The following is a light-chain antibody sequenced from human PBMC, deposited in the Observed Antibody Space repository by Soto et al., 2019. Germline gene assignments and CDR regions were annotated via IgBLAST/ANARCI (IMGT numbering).Light chain of an antibody. CDR1: QTINTW. V-gene: IGKV1-5*03. J-gene: IGKJ3*01. Sequence: DIQMTQSPSTLSASVGDRVTITCRASQTINTWLAWYQQKPGKAPKLLIYRASNLVSGVPSRFSGSESGTEFTLTISSLQPDDFSIYYCKQYETYSGTFGPRSKVAI. CDR3: KQYETYSGT. CDR2: RAS.